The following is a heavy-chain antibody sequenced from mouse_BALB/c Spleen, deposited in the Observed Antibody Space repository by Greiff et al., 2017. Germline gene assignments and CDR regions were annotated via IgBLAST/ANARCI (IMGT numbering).Heavy chain of an antibody. V-gene: IGHV1S81*02. CDR1: GYTFTSYW. Sequence: QVQLQQPGAELVKPGASVKLSCKASGYTFTSYWMHWVKQRPGQGLEWIGEINPSNGRTNYNEKFKSKATLTVDKSSSTAYMQLSSLTSEDSAVYYCATMIKDDWGQGTTLTVSS. CDR2: INPSNGRT. D-gene: IGHD2-4*01. J-gene: IGHJ2*01. CDR3: ATMIKDD.